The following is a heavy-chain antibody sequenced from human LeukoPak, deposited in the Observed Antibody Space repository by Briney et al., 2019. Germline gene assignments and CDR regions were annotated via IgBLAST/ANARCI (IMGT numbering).Heavy chain of an antibody. Sequence: SETLFLTCTVSGGSISSGDYYWSWIRQPPGKGLEWIGYIYYSGSTYYNPSLKSRVTISVDTSKNQFSLKLSSVTAADTAVYYCARETGGGAFDIWGQGTMVTVSS. CDR3: ARETGGGAFDI. CDR2: IYYSGST. V-gene: IGHV4-30-4*08. D-gene: IGHD3-10*01. CDR1: GGSISSGDYY. J-gene: IGHJ3*02.